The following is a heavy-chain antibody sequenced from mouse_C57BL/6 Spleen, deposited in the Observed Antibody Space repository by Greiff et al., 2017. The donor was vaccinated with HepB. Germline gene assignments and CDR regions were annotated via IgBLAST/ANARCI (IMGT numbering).Heavy chain of an antibody. Sequence: VQLQESGAELVRPGASVTLSCKASGYTFTDYEMHWVKQTPVHGLEWIGAIDPETGGTAYNQKFKGKAILTADKSSSTAYMELRSLTSEDSAVYYCTRDGYYEEVWFAYWGQGTLVTVSA. V-gene: IGHV1-15*01. D-gene: IGHD2-3*01. CDR3: TRDGYYEEVWFAY. J-gene: IGHJ3*01. CDR2: IDPETGGT. CDR1: GYTFTDYE.